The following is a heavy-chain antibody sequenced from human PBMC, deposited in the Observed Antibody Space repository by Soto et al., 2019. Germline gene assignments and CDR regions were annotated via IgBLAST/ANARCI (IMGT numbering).Heavy chain of an antibody. V-gene: IGHV4-34*01. CDR1: GGSFSGYY. J-gene: IGHJ4*02. D-gene: IGHD3-16*01. CDR2: INHSGST. Sequence: SETLSLTCAVYGGSFSGYYWSWIRQPPGKGLEWIGEINHSGSTNYNPSLKSRVTISVDTSKNQFSLKLSSVTAADTAVYYCARGYDYGMYYFDYWGQGTLVTSPQ. CDR3: ARGYDYGMYYFDY.